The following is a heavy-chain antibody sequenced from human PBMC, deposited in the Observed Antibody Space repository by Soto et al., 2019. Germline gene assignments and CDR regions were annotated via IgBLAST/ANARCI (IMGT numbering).Heavy chain of an antibody. Sequence: QVQLVESGGGVVQPGRSLRLSCAASGFTSSSYGMHWVRQAPGKGLEWVAVISYDGSNKYYADSVKGRFTISRDNSKNTLYRQMNRLRAEDTAVYYCAKEGSDYAILTGSGYYGMDVWGQGTTVTVSS. CDR1: GFTSSSYG. D-gene: IGHD3-9*01. V-gene: IGHV3-30*18. J-gene: IGHJ6*02. CDR2: ISYDGSNK. CDR3: AKEGSDYAILTGSGYYGMDV.